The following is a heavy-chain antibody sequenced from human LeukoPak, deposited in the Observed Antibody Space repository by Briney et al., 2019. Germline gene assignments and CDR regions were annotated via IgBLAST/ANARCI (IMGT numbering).Heavy chain of an antibody. J-gene: IGHJ2*01. CDR2: ISSSSSYI. V-gene: IGHV3-21*01. CDR3: ARDYSGSNWYFDL. CDR1: GFTFSSYS. D-gene: IGHD3-10*01. Sequence: GGSLRLSCAASGFTFSSYSMNWVRQAPGKGLEWVSSISSSSSYIYYADSVKGRFTISRDNAKNSLYLQMNSLRAEDTAVYYCARDYSGSNWYFDLWGRGTLVTVSS.